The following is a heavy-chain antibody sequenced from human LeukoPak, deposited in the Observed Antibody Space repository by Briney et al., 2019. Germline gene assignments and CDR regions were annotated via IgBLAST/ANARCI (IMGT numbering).Heavy chain of an antibody. Sequence: ASVKVSCKASGYTFTSYGISWVRQAPGQGLEWMGWINTYNGNTNYVQKLQGRVTMTTDTSTSTAYMELRSLRSDDTAVYYCARVMYSGTTRGAFDIWGQGTMVTVSS. J-gene: IGHJ3*02. CDR3: ARVMYSGTTRGAFDI. D-gene: IGHD1-7*01. V-gene: IGHV1-18*01. CDR1: GYTFTSYG. CDR2: INTYNGNT.